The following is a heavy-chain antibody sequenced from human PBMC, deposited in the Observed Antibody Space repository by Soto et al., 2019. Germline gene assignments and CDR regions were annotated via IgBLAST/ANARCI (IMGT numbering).Heavy chain of an antibody. V-gene: IGHV4-30-4*01. CDR3: ARASWEPYYFDY. J-gene: IGHJ4*02. D-gene: IGHD1-26*01. Sequence: PSETLSLTCTVSGVSINNGNDYWTWIRQPPGKGLEWIGYIYYSGSTYYNPSLKSRVTISVDTSKNQFSLKLSSVTAADTAVYYCARASWEPYYFDYWGQGTLVTVSS. CDR1: GVSINNGNDY. CDR2: IYYSGST.